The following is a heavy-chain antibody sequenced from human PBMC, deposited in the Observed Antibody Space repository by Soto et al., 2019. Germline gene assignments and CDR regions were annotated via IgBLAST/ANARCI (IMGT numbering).Heavy chain of an antibody. D-gene: IGHD3-10*01. CDR2: INVYNGKT. CDR3: ARSAGVVDGDDY. V-gene: IGHV1-18*01. Sequence: QVQLVQSGAEVKKPGASVKVSCKASGYTFSNYDISWVRQAPGQGPEWMGWINVYNGKTNYAQKLQGRVTMTTDTSTNTIYMELRILKSDDTAVYYCARSAGVVDGDDYWGQGSLVTVSA. J-gene: IGHJ4*02. CDR1: GYTFSNYD.